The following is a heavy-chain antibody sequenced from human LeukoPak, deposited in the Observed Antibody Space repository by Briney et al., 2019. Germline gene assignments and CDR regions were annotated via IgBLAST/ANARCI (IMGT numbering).Heavy chain of an antibody. CDR2: ISSSSSYI. CDR1: GFTFSSYS. CDR3: ARGGKAKGDIVVVPAAFDY. Sequence: GGSLRLSCAASGFTFSSYSMNWVRQAPGKGLEWVSSISSSSSYIYYAGSVKGRFTISRDNAKNSLYLQMNSLRAEDTAVYYCARGGKAKGDIVVVPAAFDYWGQGTLVTVSS. D-gene: IGHD2-2*01. V-gene: IGHV3-21*01. J-gene: IGHJ4*02.